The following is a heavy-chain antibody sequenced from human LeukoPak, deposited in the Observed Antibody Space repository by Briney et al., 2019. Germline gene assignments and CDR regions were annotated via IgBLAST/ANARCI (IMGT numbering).Heavy chain of an antibody. CDR1: GGSISSYY. CDR2: IYYSGST. D-gene: IGHD6-6*01. CDR3: ARDPLSIAARRGAFDI. V-gene: IGHV4-59*01. Sequence: SETLSLTCTVSGGSISSYYLSWIRQPPGKGLEWIGYIYYSGSTNYNPSLKSRVTISVDTSKNQFSLKLSSVTAADTAVYYCARDPLSIAARRGAFDIWGQGTMVPVSS. J-gene: IGHJ3*02.